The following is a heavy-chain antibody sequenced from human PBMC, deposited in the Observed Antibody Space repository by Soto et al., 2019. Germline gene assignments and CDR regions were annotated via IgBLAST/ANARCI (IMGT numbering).Heavy chain of an antibody. V-gene: IGHV3-30*18. CDR1: IFTFSSYG. CDR3: AKDGTRYYNHGMDV. J-gene: IGHJ6*02. CDR2: ISCDGTNK. D-gene: IGHD1-1*01. Sequence: PGGSLRLSCAASIFTFSSYGMHWVRQAPGKGLEWVAVISCDGTNKYYADSVKGRFTISRDNFKNTLYLQMNSLRAEDTAVYYCAKDGTRYYNHGMDVWGQGTTVTVSS.